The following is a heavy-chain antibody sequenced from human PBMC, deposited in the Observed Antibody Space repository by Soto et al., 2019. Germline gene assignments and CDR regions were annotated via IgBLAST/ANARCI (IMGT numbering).Heavy chain of an antibody. CDR3: ARTRSFTLGFYYDGMDV. V-gene: IGHV5-51*01. CDR2: IYPGDSDT. D-gene: IGHD6-6*01. Sequence: GESLKISCQGSGYSFASYWIGWVRQMPGKDLEWMGTIYPGDSDTRYSPSFQGQVTISADKSLKTAYLQWTSLKASDTALYYCARTRSFTLGFYYDGMDVWGQGTTVTVSS. CDR1: GYSFASYW. J-gene: IGHJ6*02.